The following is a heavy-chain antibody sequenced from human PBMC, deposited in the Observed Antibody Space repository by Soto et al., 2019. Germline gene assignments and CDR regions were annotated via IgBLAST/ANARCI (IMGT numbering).Heavy chain of an antibody. Sequence: QVQLVQSGAEVKKPGASVKVSCKASGYTFTTYGISWVRQAPGQGLEWMGWINPYNGNTNYAQKLQGRVTMTTDTSTSSAYMELRSLRSGDSAVYYCARDPVGGNWFDPWGQGTLVTVSS. CDR2: INPYNGNT. CDR3: ARDPVGGNWFDP. D-gene: IGHD1-26*01. V-gene: IGHV1-18*01. J-gene: IGHJ5*02. CDR1: GYTFTTYG.